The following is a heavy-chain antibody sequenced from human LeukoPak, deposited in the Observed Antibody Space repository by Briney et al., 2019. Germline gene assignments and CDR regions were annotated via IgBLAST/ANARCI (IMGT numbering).Heavy chain of an antibody. V-gene: IGHV3-21*04. CDR1: GFTFNAYN. J-gene: IGHJ3*02. D-gene: IGHD3-22*01. Sequence: PGGSLRLSCAASGFTFNAYNMNWVRQAPGKGLEWVSSISSSSSYIYYADSVKGRFTISRDNAKNSLYLQMNSLRAEDTAVYYCARLGAYDSSGYYLFAFDIWGQGTMVTVSS. CDR3: ARLGAYDSSGYYLFAFDI. CDR2: ISSSSSYI.